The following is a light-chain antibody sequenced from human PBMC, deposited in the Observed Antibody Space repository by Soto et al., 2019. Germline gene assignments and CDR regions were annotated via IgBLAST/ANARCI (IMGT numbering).Light chain of an antibody. J-gene: IGKJ2*01. CDR3: QQANSFPLT. Sequence: DIQMTQSPSSLSASVGDRVTITCRASQAIRNSLAWYQQKPGKVPSLLIYAASTLQPGVPSRFSGSGSGTDFTLTISSLQPEDVATYYCQQANSFPLTFGQGTKLEIK. CDR1: QAIRNS. V-gene: IGKV1-27*01. CDR2: AAS.